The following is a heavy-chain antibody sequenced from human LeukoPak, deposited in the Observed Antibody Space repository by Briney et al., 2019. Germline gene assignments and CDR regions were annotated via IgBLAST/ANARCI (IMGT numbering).Heavy chain of an antibody. V-gene: IGHV3-11*04. CDR3: AREMSSISWFDVFGL. D-gene: IGHD2-2*01. CDR1: GFSFNEHY. CDR2: ISSSGSTI. Sequence: GGSLRLSCAASGFSFNEHYMSWIRQAPGKGLEWVAYISSSGSTIYYGDSVKGRFTISRDNAKDSLYLQMNSLRGEDTAVYYCAREMSSISWFDVFGLWGQGTMVTVSS. J-gene: IGHJ3*01.